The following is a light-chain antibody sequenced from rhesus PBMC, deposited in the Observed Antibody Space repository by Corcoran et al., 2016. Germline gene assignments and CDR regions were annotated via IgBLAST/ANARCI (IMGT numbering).Light chain of an antibody. CDR1: QSVSSS. J-gene: IGKJ2*01. V-gene: IGKV3-24*01. Sequence: EIVMTQSPATLSLSPGERATLSCRASQSVSSSLAWYQQKPRQAPRLLIYAVSNRATGIPDRFLGSGSGTVFTLTISSLEPEDVAVYYCLQHSDWPYSFGQGTRVDIK. CDR2: AVS. CDR3: LQHSDWPYS.